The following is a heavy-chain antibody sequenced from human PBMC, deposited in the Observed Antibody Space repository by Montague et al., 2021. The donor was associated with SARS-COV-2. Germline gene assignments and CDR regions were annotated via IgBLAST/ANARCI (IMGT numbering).Heavy chain of an antibody. CDR3: ARDTGSTGYDY. V-gene: IGHV1-18*04. Sequence: SVKVSCKASGYPFNSHGFAWVRQAPGQGLEWMGWISGYNEKTNYAQNFQGRFTMTKDMSTNTAYMELRGLTSDDTAVYFCARDTGSTGYDYWGQGTLVTVSS. D-gene: IGHD3-22*01. J-gene: IGHJ4*02. CDR2: ISGYNEKT. CDR1: GYPFNSHG.